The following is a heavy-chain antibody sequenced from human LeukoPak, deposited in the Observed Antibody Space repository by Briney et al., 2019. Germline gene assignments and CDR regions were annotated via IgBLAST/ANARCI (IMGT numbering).Heavy chain of an antibody. CDR3: ARDMGDYYYYYMDV. D-gene: IGHD3-16*01. Sequence: GGSLRLSCAASGFTFSSYSMNWVRQAPGKGLEWVSYISSSGSTIYYADSVKGRFTISRDNAKNSLYLQMNSLRAEDTAVYYCARDMGDYYYYYMDVWGKGTTVTVSS. CDR2: ISSSGSTI. CDR1: GFTFSSYS. J-gene: IGHJ6*03. V-gene: IGHV3-48*04.